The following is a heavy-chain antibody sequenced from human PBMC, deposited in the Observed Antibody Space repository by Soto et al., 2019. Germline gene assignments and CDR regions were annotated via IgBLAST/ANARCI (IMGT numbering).Heavy chain of an antibody. V-gene: IGHV1-8*01. J-gene: IGHJ4*02. CDR2: MNPNSGNT. CDR1: GYTFTSYD. CDR3: AREPSIAARYYFDY. D-gene: IGHD6-6*01. Sequence: QVQLVQSGAEVQKPGASVKVSCKASGYTFTSYDINWVRQATGQGLEWMGWMNPNSGNTGYAQKFQGRVNMTRNTSLSTDYMELSSRRSEDTAVYYCAREPSIAARYYFDYWGQGTLVTVSS.